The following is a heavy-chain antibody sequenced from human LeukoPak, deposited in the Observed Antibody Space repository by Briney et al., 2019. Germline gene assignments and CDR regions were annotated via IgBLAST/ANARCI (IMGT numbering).Heavy chain of an antibody. CDR1: GFTFSNYG. CDR3: ARGAGSGSYYNGAFDI. Sequence: GGSLRLSCTASGFTFSNYGMHWVRQAPGKGLEWVAVISYDGSNEYYADSVKGRFTISRDNSKNTLFLQMNSLRPEDTAVYYCARGAGSGSYYNGAFDIWGQGTMVTVSS. J-gene: IGHJ3*02. D-gene: IGHD1-26*01. V-gene: IGHV3-30*03. CDR2: ISYDGSNE.